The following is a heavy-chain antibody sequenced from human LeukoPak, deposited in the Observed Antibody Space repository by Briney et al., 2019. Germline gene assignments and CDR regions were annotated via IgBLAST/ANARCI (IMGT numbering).Heavy chain of an antibody. CDR2: IIPIFGTA. Sequence: SVKVSCKASGGTFSSYAISWVRQAPGQGLEWMGGIIPIFGTANYAQKFQGRVTITADESTSTAYMELSSLRSEDTAVYYCARGDRRDIVVDILTDHYGMVVWGKGTTVTVSS. D-gene: IGHD2-2*01. J-gene: IGHJ6*04. CDR3: ARGDRRDIVVDILTDHYGMVV. V-gene: IGHV1-69*13. CDR1: GGTFSSYA.